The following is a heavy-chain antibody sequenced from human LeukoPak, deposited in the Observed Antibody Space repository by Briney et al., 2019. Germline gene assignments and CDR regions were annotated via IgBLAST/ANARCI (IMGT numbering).Heavy chain of an antibody. D-gene: IGHD6-13*01. CDR2: IYRGGIT. Sequence: PGGSLRLSCAASGFTVSSNYMSWVRQAPGKGLEWVSVIYRGGITYYADSVKGRFTISRDNSKNTLYLQMNSLRAEDTAVYYCARDSGNLAAADNHFDYWGQGTLVTVSS. J-gene: IGHJ4*02. CDR1: GFTVSSNY. CDR3: ARDSGNLAAADNHFDY. V-gene: IGHV3-53*05.